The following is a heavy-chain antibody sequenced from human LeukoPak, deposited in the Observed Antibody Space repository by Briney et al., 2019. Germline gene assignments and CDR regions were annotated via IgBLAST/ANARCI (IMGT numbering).Heavy chain of an antibody. J-gene: IGHJ6*03. D-gene: IGHD5-18*01. CDR1: GYSISSGYY. CDR3: ARESDTASYYYYYYMDV. V-gene: IGHV4-38-2*02. CDR2: ISHSGST. Sequence: SETLSLTCTVSGYSISSGYYWGWIRQPPGKGLEWIGSISHSGSTYYNTSLKSRATISVDTSKNQISLKLSSVTAADTAVYYCARESDTASYYYYYYMDVWGRGTTVTVSS.